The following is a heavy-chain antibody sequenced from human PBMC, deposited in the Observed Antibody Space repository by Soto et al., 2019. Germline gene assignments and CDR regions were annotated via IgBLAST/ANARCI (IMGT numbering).Heavy chain of an antibody. D-gene: IGHD3-10*01. CDR1: GYTFTSYA. CDR3: ARGAYYGSAVRAFDY. V-gene: IGHV1-3*05. CDR2: INAGNGNT. J-gene: IGHJ4*02. Sequence: QVQLVQSGAEEKKPGASAKVSCKASGYTFTSYAMHWVRQAPGQRLEWMGWINAGNGNTKYSQKFQGRVTITRDTSASTAYMELSSLRSEDTAVYFCARGAYYGSAVRAFDYWGQGTLVTVSS.